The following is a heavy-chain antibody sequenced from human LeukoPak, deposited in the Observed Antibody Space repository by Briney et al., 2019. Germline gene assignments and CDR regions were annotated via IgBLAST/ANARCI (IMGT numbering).Heavy chain of an antibody. J-gene: IGHJ4*02. CDR1: GGSISISSYY. Sequence: PSETLSLTCTVSGGSISISSYYWGWIRQPPGKGLEWIGYIYYSGSTNYNPSLKSRVTISVDTSKNQFSLKLSSVTAADTAVYYCARIGYYYDSSGYSIEDWGQGTLVTVSS. V-gene: IGHV4-61*05. CDR2: IYYSGST. CDR3: ARIGYYYDSSGYSIED. D-gene: IGHD3-22*01.